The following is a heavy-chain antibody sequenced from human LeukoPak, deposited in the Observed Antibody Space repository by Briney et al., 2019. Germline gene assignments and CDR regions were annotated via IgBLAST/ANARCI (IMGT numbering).Heavy chain of an antibody. CDR1: GGSISSSSYY. CDR2: IYYSGST. J-gene: IGHJ6*02. D-gene: IGHD3-22*01. Sequence: SETLSLTCTVSGGSISSSSYYWGWIRQPPGKGLEWIGSIYYSGSTYYNPSLKSRVTISVDTSKNQFSLKLSSVTAADTAVYYCASVERYYYDSSGYTYYYGMDVWGQGTTVTVSS. V-gene: IGHV4-39*01. CDR3: ASVERYYYDSSGYTYYYGMDV.